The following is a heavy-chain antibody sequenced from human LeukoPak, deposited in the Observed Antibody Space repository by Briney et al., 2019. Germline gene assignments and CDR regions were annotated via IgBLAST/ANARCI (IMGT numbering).Heavy chain of an antibody. Sequence: ASVKVSCKASGGTFSGYAISWVRQAPGQGLEWMGGIIPIFGTANYAQKFQGRVTITADESTSTAYMELSSLRSEDTAVYYCARDLPRIAARPGYYYYGMDVWGQGTTVTVSS. CDR2: IIPIFGTA. V-gene: IGHV1-69*13. CDR1: GGTFSGYA. CDR3: ARDLPRIAARPGYYYYGMDV. D-gene: IGHD6-6*01. J-gene: IGHJ6*02.